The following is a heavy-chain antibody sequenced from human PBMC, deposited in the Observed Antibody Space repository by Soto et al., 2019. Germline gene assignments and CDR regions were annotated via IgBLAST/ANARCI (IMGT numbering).Heavy chain of an antibody. J-gene: IGHJ4*02. CDR2: TYYRSKWYN. Sequence: QVPLQQSGPGLVKPSQTLSLTCAISGDSVSSNSAAWNWIRQSPSRGLEWLGRTYYRSKWYNDYAVSVKTRITINPDTSKNQFSLQLNSVAPEDTAVYYCARTIAAASSTHLPFDYWGQGTLVTVSS. D-gene: IGHD6-13*01. CDR1: GDSVSSNSAA. CDR3: ARTIAAASSTHLPFDY. V-gene: IGHV6-1*01.